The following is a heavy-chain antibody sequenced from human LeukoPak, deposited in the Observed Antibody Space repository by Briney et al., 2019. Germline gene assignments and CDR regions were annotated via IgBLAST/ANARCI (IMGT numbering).Heavy chain of an antibody. CDR1: GFTFSSYG. CDR2: ISGSGGST. CDR3: AKARMDYYYMDV. Sequence: GGSLRLSCAASGFTFSSYGMSWVRQAPGKGLEWVSGISGSGGSTYYVDSVKGRFTISRDNSKNTLYLQMNSLRAEDTALYYCAKARMDYYYMDVWGKGTTVTISS. V-gene: IGHV3-23*01. J-gene: IGHJ6*03. D-gene: IGHD2-8*01.